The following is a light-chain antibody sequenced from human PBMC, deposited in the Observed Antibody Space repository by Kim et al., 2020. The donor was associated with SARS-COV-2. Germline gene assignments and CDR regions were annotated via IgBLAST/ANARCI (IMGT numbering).Light chain of an antibody. J-gene: IGLJ2*01. CDR3: SSYTTTTTFEL. CDR1: SSDVGGYDY. Sequence: QSALTQPASVSGSPGQSITISCTGSSSDVGGYDYVSWYQQHPGKAPKVIIYDVSKRPSEVSHRFSGSKSGNTASLTISGLQAEDAADYYCSSYTTTTTFELFGGGTKVTVL. V-gene: IGLV2-14*03. CDR2: DVS.